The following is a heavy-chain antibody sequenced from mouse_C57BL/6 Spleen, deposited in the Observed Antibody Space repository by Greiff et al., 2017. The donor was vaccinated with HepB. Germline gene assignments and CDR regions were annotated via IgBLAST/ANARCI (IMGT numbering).Heavy chain of an antibody. CDR1: GYSITSGYY. CDR2: ISYDGSN. Sequence: DVKLVESGPGLVKPSQSLSLTCSVTGYSITSGYYWNWIRQFPGNKLEWMGYISYDGSNNYNPSLKNRISITRDTSKNQFFLKLNSVTTEDTATYYCARYYYGSSYYAMDYWGQGTSVTVSS. V-gene: IGHV3-6*01. J-gene: IGHJ4*01. CDR3: ARYYYGSSYYAMDY. D-gene: IGHD1-1*01.